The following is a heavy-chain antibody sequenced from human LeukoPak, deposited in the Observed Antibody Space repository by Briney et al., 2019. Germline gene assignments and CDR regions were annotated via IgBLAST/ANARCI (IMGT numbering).Heavy chain of an antibody. D-gene: IGHD3-3*01. CDR1: GFTFSDYY. CDR3: ARGTYYDFWSGYQSYYYYYMDV. Sequence: GGSLRLSCAASGFTFSDYYMSWIRQAPGKGLEWVSYISSSGSTIYYADSVKGRFTISRDNAKNSLYLQMNSLRAEDTAVYYCARGTYYDFWSGYQSYYYYYMDVWGKGTTVTVSS. J-gene: IGHJ6*03. CDR2: ISSSGSTI. V-gene: IGHV3-11*04.